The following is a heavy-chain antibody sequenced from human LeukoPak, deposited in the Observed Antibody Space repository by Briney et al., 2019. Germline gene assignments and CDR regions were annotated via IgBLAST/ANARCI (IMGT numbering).Heavy chain of an antibody. D-gene: IGHD5-18*01. V-gene: IGHV3-30*18. CDR2: ISHDGSSK. Sequence: PGRSLRLSCAASGFTFSSYGMHWVRQAPGKGLEWVAVISHDGSSKYYADSVKGRFTISRDNSKNTLYLQMNSLRAEDTAVYYCAKGSAGYGYGDWGQGTLVTVSS. CDR1: GFTFSSYG. J-gene: IGHJ4*02. CDR3: AKGSAGYGYGD.